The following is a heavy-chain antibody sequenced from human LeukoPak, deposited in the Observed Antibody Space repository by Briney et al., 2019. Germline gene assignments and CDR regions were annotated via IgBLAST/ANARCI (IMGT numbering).Heavy chain of an antibody. CDR3: AMYSSGWLYYFDY. D-gene: IGHD6-19*01. Sequence: GGSLRLSCAASGFTFSSYWMHWVRQAPGKGLVWVSRINSDGSSTSYADSVKGRFTFSRDNAKNTLYLQMNSLRAEDTAVYYCAMYSSGWLYYFDYWGQGTLVTVSS. CDR2: INSDGSST. CDR1: GFTFSSYW. J-gene: IGHJ4*02. V-gene: IGHV3-74*01.